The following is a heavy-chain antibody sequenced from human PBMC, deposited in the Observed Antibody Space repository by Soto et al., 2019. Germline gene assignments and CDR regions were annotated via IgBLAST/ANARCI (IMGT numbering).Heavy chain of an antibody. CDR1: GYRFTSYW. Sequence: GESLKISCKGSGYRFTSYWIGWVRQMPGKGLEWMGIIYPGDSDTRYSPSFQGQVTISVDKSISTAYVQWSSLKASDTAMYYCARHEAGLSYYYGSGKAFDYWGQGTLVTVSS. CDR2: IYPGDSDT. CDR3: ARHEAGLSYYYGSGKAFDY. D-gene: IGHD3-10*01. V-gene: IGHV5-51*01. J-gene: IGHJ4*02.